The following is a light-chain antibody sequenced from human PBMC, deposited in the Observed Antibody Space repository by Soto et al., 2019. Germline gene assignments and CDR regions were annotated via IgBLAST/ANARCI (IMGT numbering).Light chain of an antibody. CDR2: GAS. CDR1: QSVSNSY. CDR3: QQYGSSGT. Sequence: ESVLTQSPGTLSLSPGERATLSCRASQSVSNSYLAWYQQKPGQAPRLLMYGASNRATGIPDRFSGSGSETDFTLTISRLEPEDFAVYYCQQYGSSGTFGQGTKVDI. J-gene: IGKJ1*01. V-gene: IGKV3-20*01.